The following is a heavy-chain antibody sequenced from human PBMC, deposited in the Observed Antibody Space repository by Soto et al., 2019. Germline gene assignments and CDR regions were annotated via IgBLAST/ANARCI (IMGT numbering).Heavy chain of an antibody. CDR1: GFTFSRYW. J-gene: IGHJ4*02. D-gene: IGHD5-12*01. V-gene: IGHV3-74*01. CDR2: INSDGSTT. CDR3: ARGGTSGYADF. Sequence: EVQLVESGGGLVQPGGSLRLSCAASGFTFSRYWMHWVRQAPGKGLVWVSRINSDGSTTTYADSVEGRFTISRDNAKNTLYLQMNSLRVEDTALYYCARGGTSGYADFWGQGTVVTVSS.